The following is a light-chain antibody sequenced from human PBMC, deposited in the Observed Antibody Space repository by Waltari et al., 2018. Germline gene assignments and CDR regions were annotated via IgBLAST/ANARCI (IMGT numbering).Light chain of an antibody. CDR1: AVTKKY. V-gene: IGLV3-25*03. Sequence: SSELTQPPSVSVSPGQTARITCSGDAVTKKYVYWYQQKAGQAPVLVIHKDTERPSRIPARFAGSPSGTTVTLIISGVQAEDEADYYCQSGDSSGTYEVFGGGTKLTVL. CDR2: KDT. CDR3: QSGDSSGTYEV. J-gene: IGLJ2*01.